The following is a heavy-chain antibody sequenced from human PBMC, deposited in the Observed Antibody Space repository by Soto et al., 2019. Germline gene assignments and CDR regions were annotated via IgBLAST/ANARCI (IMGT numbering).Heavy chain of an antibody. D-gene: IGHD1-26*01. V-gene: IGHV3-23*01. J-gene: IGHJ4*02. CDR2: ISGSGGST. CDR1: GFTFSSYA. Sequence: VGSLRLSCAASGFTFSSYAMVWVRQAPVKGLEWVSGISGSGGSTYYADSVKGRFTISRDNSKNTLYLQMNSLRAEDTAVYYCAKDYRGSYFRVYYFDYWGQGTLVTVSS. CDR3: AKDYRGSYFRVYYFDY.